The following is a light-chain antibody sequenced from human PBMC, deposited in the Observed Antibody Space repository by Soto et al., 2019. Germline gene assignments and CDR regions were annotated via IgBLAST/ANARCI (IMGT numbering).Light chain of an antibody. J-gene: IGKJ4*01. CDR1: QNINYY. CDR3: QQPYSPFLS. CDR2: GAS. Sequence: DIQMTQSPSSLSASVGDRVTITCRASQNINYYLNWYQQKPGKAPKLLIYGASNLHSGLPSRFSGSGSGTDFTLTISSLQREDFATYFCQQPYSPFLSFGGGTKVEIK. V-gene: IGKV1-39*01.